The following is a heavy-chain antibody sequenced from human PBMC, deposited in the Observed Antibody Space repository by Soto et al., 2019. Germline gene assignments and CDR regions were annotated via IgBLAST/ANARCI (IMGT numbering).Heavy chain of an antibody. CDR2: IIPIFGTA. D-gene: IGHD2-21*02. CDR1: GGTFSSYA. CDR3: ARDPSVYCGGDCPAGGDY. V-gene: IGHV1-69*12. Sequence: QVQLVQSGAEVKKPGSSVKVSCKASGGTFSSYAISWVRQAPGQGLEWMGGIIPIFGTANYAQKFQGRVTISGDXYTSTXXMGQSSLRSEDTAVYYCARDPSVYCGGDCPAGGDYWGQGTLVTVSS. J-gene: IGHJ4*02.